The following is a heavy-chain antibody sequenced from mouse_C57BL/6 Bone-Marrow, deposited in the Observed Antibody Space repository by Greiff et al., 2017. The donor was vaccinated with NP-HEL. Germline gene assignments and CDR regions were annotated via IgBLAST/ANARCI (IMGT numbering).Heavy chain of an antibody. Sequence: EVQVVESEGGLVQPGSSMKLSCTASGFTFSDYYMAWVRQVPEKGLEWVANINYDGSSTYYLDSLKSRFIISRDNAKNILYLQMSSLKSEDTDTYYCARDDYWYFDVWGTGTTVTVSS. J-gene: IGHJ1*03. V-gene: IGHV5-16*01. CDR2: INYDGSST. CDR3: ARDDYWYFDV. CDR1: GFTFSDYY.